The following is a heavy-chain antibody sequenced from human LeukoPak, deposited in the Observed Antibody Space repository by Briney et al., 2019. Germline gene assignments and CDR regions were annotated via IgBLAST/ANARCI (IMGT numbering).Heavy chain of an antibody. CDR2: IYTSGST. CDR3: ARERVGSGYYYEFDP. Sequence: SETLSLTCTVSGGSISSYYWSWIRQPAGKGLEWIGRIYTSGSTNYNPSLKSRVTMSVDTSKNQFSLKLSSVTDADTAVYYCARERVGSGYYYEFDPRGQGTLVTVSS. D-gene: IGHD3-10*01. J-gene: IGHJ5*02. CDR1: GGSISSYY. V-gene: IGHV4-4*07.